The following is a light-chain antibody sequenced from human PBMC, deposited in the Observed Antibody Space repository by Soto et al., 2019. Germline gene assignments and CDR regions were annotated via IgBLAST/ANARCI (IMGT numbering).Light chain of an antibody. CDR1: QSISSW. CDR3: QQYNIPST. CDR2: KAS. J-gene: IGKJ1*01. V-gene: IGKV1-5*03. Sequence: DIQMTQSPSTLSASVGDRVTITCRASQSISSWLAWYQQKPGKAPKLLIYKASSLESGVPSRFSGSGSGTEFTLTISSLQPDDFATYYCQQYNIPSTFDQGTKVEIK.